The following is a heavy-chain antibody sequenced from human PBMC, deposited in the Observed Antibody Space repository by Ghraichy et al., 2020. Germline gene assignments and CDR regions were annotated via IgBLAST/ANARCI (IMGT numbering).Heavy chain of an antibody. D-gene: IGHD2/OR15-2a*01. Sequence: GGSLRLSCAGSGFAFSDSAMHWVRQASGKGLEWVGHIRGKDNNYATAYAASVKGRFTISSDDSKNTAYLQMTSLKTEDTAVYYCTGNRVGYWGQGTLVTVSS. J-gene: IGHJ4*02. CDR2: IRGKDNNYAT. CDR3: TGNRVGY. V-gene: IGHV3-73*01. CDR1: GFAFSDSA.